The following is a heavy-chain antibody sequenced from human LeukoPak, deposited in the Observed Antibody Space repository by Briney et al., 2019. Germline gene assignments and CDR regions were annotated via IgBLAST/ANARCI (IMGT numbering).Heavy chain of an antibody. V-gene: IGHV4-59*01. J-gene: IGHJ3*02. D-gene: IGHD3-22*01. Sequence: PSETLSLTCTVSGGSINSYYWSWIRQPPGKGLEWIGYIYYSGSTNYNPSLKSRVTISVDTSKNQFSLKLSSVTAADTAVYYCARDGDYYDSSGYYSDAFDIWGQGTMVTVSS. CDR2: IYYSGST. CDR1: GGSINSYY. CDR3: ARDGDYYDSSGYYSDAFDI.